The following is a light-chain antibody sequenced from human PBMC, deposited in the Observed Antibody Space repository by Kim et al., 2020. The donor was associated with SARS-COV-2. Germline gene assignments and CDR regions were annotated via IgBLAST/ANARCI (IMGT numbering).Light chain of an antibody. Sequence: EIVLTQSPGTLSLSPGERATLSCRASQSVSSSYLAWYQQKPGQAPRLLIYGASSRATGIPDRFSGSGSGTDFTLTISSLEPEDFAVYYCYQYCSSPWTFGQGTKVDIK. V-gene: IGKV3-20*01. J-gene: IGKJ1*01. CDR1: QSVSSSY. CDR2: GAS. CDR3: YQYCSSPWT.